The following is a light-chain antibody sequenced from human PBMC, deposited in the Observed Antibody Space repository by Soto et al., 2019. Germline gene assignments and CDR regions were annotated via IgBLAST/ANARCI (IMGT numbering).Light chain of an antibody. CDR3: QQRSNWPIT. Sequence: IVLTQSPATLSLSPGERATLSCRASQSVSSYLAWYQQKPGQAPRLLIYDASNRATGITARFSGSGSGTDFTLTISSLEPEDFAVYCCQQRSNWPITFGPGTKVDIK. CDR2: DAS. J-gene: IGKJ3*01. V-gene: IGKV3-11*01. CDR1: QSVSSY.